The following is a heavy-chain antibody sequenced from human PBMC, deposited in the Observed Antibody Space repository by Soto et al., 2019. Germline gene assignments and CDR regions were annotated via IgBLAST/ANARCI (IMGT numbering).Heavy chain of an antibody. CDR3: AKEGDTSMAYYFDY. CDR1: GFTFSSYG. CDR2: ISYDGINK. D-gene: IGHD5-18*01. Sequence: GGYLRLSCAASGFTFSSYGMHWVRQAPGKGLEWLAVISYDGINKYYADSVKGRFTISRDNSKNTLYVQMNSLRAEDTAVYYCAKEGDTSMAYYFDYWGQGTLVTVSS. V-gene: IGHV3-30*18. J-gene: IGHJ4*02.